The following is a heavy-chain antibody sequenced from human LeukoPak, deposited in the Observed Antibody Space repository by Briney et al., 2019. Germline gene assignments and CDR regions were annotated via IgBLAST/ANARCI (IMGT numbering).Heavy chain of an antibody. V-gene: IGHV4-59*01. CDR2: IYYTEST. CDR3: ARSGSWVGYMDV. D-gene: IGHD1-26*01. Sequence: SETLSLNCTVSGGSISSYYWSWLRQPPGKGREGIGYIYYTESTNYNPSLKSRVTISVDTSKNQFTLKLSSVTAADTAVYYCARSGSWVGYMDVWGKGTTVTVSS. J-gene: IGHJ6*03. CDR1: GGSISSYY.